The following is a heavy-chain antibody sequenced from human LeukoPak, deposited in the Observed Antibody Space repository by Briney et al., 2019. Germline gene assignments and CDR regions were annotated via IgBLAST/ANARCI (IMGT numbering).Heavy chain of an antibody. CDR2: INPNSGGT. CDR3: ARVFFSNYNNWFDP. V-gene: IGHV1-2*02. D-gene: IGHD4-11*01. J-gene: IGHJ5*02. CDR1: GYTFTGYY. Sequence: GASVKVSCKASGYTFTGYYMHWVRQAPGQGLEWMGWINPNSGGTNYAQKFQGRVTMTRDTSISTAYMELSSLRSEDTAVYYCARVFFSNYNNWFDPWGQGTLVTVSS.